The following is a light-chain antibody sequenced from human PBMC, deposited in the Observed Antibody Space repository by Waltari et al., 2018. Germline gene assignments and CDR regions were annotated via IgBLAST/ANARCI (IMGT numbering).Light chain of an antibody. Sequence: QSALTQPASVSGSPGQSITIPCTGTSSHVGGYNLVSWHQQHPGKAPNLIIYEVSNRPSGVSNRFSGSKSGNTASLTISGLQAEDEADYYCTSYITTRGDWVFGGGTKLTVL. J-gene: IGLJ3*02. CDR3: TSYITTRGDWV. CDR1: SSHVGGYNL. CDR2: EVS. V-gene: IGLV2-14*01.